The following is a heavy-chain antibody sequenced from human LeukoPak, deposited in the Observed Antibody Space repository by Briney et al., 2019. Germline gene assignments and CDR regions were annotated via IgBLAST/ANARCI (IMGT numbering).Heavy chain of an antibody. Sequence: SETLSLTCTVSGGSISSYYWSWIRQPPGKGLEWIGSIYHSGSTYYNPSLKSRVTISVDTSKNQFSLKLSSVTAADTAVYYCARETWWYSPTPLFFYLDYWGQGTLVTVSS. J-gene: IGHJ4*02. CDR2: IYHSGST. CDR1: GGSISSYY. V-gene: IGHV4-38-2*02. D-gene: IGHD2-15*01. CDR3: ARETWWYSPTPLFFYLDY.